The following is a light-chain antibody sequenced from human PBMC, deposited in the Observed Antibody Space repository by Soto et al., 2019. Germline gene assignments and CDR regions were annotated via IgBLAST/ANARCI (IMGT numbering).Light chain of an antibody. CDR3: SAWDDRLSVV. J-gene: IGLJ3*02. CDR1: RTNIGTNY. Sequence: QAVVTQPPSASGTPGQTVTISCSGSRTNIGTNYVYWYQQFPGTAPKLLIFANNKRPSGVPERFSASKSGTSASLAISGVRSEDEAEYFCSAWDDRLSVVFGGGTKLTVL. CDR2: ANN. V-gene: IGLV1-47*02.